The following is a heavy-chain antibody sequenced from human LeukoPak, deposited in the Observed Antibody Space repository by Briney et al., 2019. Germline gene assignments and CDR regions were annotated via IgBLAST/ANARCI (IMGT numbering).Heavy chain of an antibody. Sequence: GESLKISCKASGYTYISYWIAWVRQMPGKGLECMGIIYPGDSDTRYSPSFQGQVTISADKSISTAYLQWSSLKASDTAMYYCARHLGCSSTSCYAVDVWGKGTTVTISS. J-gene: IGHJ6*04. CDR3: ARHLGCSSTSCYAVDV. V-gene: IGHV5-51*01. CDR1: GYTYISYW. CDR2: IYPGDSDT. D-gene: IGHD2-2*01.